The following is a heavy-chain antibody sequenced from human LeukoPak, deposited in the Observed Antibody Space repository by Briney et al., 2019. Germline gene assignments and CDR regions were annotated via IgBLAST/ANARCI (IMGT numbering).Heavy chain of an antibody. CDR3: ARDPHDSSGYYPI. V-gene: IGHV1-69*06. CDR2: IIPIFGTA. Sequence: SVKVSCKASGGTFSSYAISWVRQAPGQGLEWMGGIIPIFGTANYAQKFQGRVTITADKSTSTAYMELSSLRSEDTAVYYCARDPHDSSGYYPIWGQGTMVTVSS. D-gene: IGHD3-22*01. J-gene: IGHJ3*02. CDR1: GGTFSSYA.